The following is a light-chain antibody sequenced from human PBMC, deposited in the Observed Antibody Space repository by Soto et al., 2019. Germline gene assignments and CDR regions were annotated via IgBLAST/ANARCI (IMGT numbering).Light chain of an antibody. Sequence: DTQMTQSPSTLSASVGDRVTITCRASQSINSWLAWYQQKPGKAPKLLIYKASNLESGVQSRFSGSASGTEFTLTISSLQPDDLATYYCQQYNGYSGTFGQGTKLEIK. J-gene: IGKJ2*02. CDR2: KAS. V-gene: IGKV1-5*03. CDR1: QSINSW. CDR3: QQYNGYSGT.